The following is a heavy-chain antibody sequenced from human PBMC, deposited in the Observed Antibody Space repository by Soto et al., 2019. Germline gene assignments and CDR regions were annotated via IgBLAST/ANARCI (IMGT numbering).Heavy chain of an antibody. Sequence: GESLKISCKGSGYSFTSYWISWVRQMPGKGLEWMGRIDPSDSYTNYSPSFQGHVTISADKSISTAYLQWSSLKASDTAMYYCARLWVYYYDSSGYSGGSVAFDIWGQGTMVTVSS. CDR3: ARLWVYYYDSSGYSGGSVAFDI. D-gene: IGHD3-22*01. V-gene: IGHV5-10-1*01. CDR2: IDPSDSYT. J-gene: IGHJ3*02. CDR1: GYSFTSYW.